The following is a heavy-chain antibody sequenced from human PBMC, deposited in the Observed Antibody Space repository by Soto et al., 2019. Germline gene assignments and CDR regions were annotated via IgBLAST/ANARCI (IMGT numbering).Heavy chain of an antibody. Sequence: PGGSLRLSCAASRLTFSSYEMSWVRQAPGKGLEWASYISRSGTTIFYADSVKGRFTVSRDNAKKSVYLQMNSLRAEDTAVYFCVGGLDVWGQGTTVTVSS. CDR3: VGGLDV. CDR1: RLTFSSYE. CDR2: ISRSGTTI. J-gene: IGHJ6*02. V-gene: IGHV3-48*03.